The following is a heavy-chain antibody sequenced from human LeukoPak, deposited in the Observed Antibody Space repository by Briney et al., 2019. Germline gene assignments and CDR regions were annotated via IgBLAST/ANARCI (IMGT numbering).Heavy chain of an antibody. V-gene: IGHV4-59*08. CDR2: VYYSGTT. Sequence: SETLSLTCTVSGGSLSSYYCSWVRQSPGKGLEWIGYVYYSGTTSYNPSLQRRVTISVDTSKNQFSLKVGSVTAADTAVYYCVKHGATRGFDYWGQGSLVTVSS. CDR1: GGSLSSYY. J-gene: IGHJ4*02. CDR3: VKHGATRGFDY.